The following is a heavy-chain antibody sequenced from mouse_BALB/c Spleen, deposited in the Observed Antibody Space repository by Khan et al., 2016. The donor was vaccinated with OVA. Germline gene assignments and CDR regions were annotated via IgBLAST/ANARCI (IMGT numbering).Heavy chain of an antibody. Sequence: EVQLQQSGPELVRPGASVKISCKASGYSFTGYFMNWVMQSHGKSLEWIGRINPHIGETLYNQRFKDKATLTVDESSSTAHMALRSLASEDSAACYCTRIYRSDFDYWSQGTTLTVSS. CDR3: TRIYRSDFDY. CDR2: INPHIGET. V-gene: IGHV1-20*02. CDR1: GYSFTGYF. D-gene: IGHD1-1*01. J-gene: IGHJ2*01.